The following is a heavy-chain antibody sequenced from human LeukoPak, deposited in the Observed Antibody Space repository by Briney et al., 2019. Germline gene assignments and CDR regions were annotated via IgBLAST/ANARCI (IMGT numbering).Heavy chain of an antibody. CDR3: ARTHGSSGYYVFDY. D-gene: IGHD2-15*01. J-gene: IGHJ4*02. V-gene: IGHV4-59*01. Sequence: PSETLSLTSTVPGGSLTGYYWTWIRHPPRERLQWIGYVYNSEYTKYNPSLKSRVTISLDTSKSQYSLNLSSVTAADTAAYYCARTHGSSGYYVFDYWGQGTLVTVSS. CDR2: VYNSEYT. CDR1: GGSLTGYY.